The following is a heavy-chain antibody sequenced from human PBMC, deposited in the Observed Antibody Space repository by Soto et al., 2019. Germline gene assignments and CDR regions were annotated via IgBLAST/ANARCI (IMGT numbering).Heavy chain of an antibody. Sequence: ASVKVSCKASGYSLSSYAMHWVRQAPGQRLEWMGWINAGNGNTKYSQKFQGRVTFTRDTSANTAYMELSSLISEDTAVYYCARPKDYDDCLDLWGQGTLVTVSS. CDR3: ARPKDYDDCLDL. J-gene: IGHJ4*02. CDR1: GYSLSSYA. CDR2: INAGNGNT. D-gene: IGHD3-22*01. V-gene: IGHV1-3*01.